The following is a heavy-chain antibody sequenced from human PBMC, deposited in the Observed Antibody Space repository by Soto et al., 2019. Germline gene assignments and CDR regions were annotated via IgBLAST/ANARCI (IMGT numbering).Heavy chain of an antibody. CDR2: INPSGGST. CDR3: ARRSSGSYYNYYYYYYMDV. J-gene: IGHJ6*03. CDR1: GYTFTIYY. D-gene: IGHD3-10*01. Sequence: ASVKVSCKASGYTFTIYYMHWVRQAPGQGLEWMGIINPSGGSTSYAQKFQGRVTMTRDTSTSTVYMELSSLRSEDTAVYYCARRSSGSYYNYYYYYYMDVWGKGTTVTVSS. V-gene: IGHV1-46*03.